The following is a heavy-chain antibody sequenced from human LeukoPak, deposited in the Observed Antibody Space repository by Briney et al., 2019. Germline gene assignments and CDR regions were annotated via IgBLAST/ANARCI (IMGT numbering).Heavy chain of an antibody. J-gene: IGHJ6*02. D-gene: IGHD1-26*01. CDR3: ARDGSIVEPTSYHYGLDV. V-gene: IGHV4-59*01. Sequence: SETLSLTYTVSGASIGSYYWSWIRQPPGKGLEWIGYIYYSGSTNYNPSPKSRVTISVDTSKNQFSLKLSSVTAADTTVYYCARDGSIVEPTSYHYGLDVWGQGTTVTVSS. CDR1: GASIGSYY. CDR2: IYYSGST.